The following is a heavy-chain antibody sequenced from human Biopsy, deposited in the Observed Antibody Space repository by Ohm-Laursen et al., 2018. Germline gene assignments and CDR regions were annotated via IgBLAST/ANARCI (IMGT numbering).Heavy chain of an antibody. CDR3: AKVHDSGYYYYSMDV. CDR1: GFSFSDYG. CDR2: IWYDGTNK. J-gene: IGHJ6*02. Sequence: SLRLSCAASGFSFSDYGMHWVRQAPGRGLEWVAVIWYDGTNKYYAESVEDRFTISRDNSKNMVYLQMGSLTVEDTAVYYCAKVHDSGYYYYSMDVWGQGTTVTVSS. D-gene: IGHD3-16*01. V-gene: IGHV3-33*06.